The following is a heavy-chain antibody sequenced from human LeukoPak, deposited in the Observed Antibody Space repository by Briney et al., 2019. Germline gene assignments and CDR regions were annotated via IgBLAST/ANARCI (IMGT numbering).Heavy chain of an antibody. V-gene: IGHV4-4*07. J-gene: IGHJ3*02. D-gene: IGHD3-3*01. CDR1: GGSISGYY. CDR3: ARGLYYDFWSAYDAFDI. CDR2: IYTSGST. Sequence: SETPSLTCTVSGGSISGYYWSWIRQPAGKGLEWIGRIYTSGSTNYNPSLKSRVTISVDKSKNQFSLKLSSVTAADTAVYYCARGLYYDFWSAYDAFDIWGQGTMVTVSS.